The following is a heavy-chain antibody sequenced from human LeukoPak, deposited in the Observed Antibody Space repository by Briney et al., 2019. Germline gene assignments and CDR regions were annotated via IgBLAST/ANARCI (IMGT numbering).Heavy chain of an antibody. CDR3: ARDPEILDY. J-gene: IGHJ4*02. Sequence: ASVKVSCKASGYIFTSYGINWVRQAPGQGLEWMGWISSYNGNTHYAQILQGRVTMTTDTSTSTAYMELRSLRSDDTAVYYCARDPEILDYWGQGTLVTVSS. CDR1: GYIFTSYG. CDR2: ISSYNGNT. V-gene: IGHV1-18*01.